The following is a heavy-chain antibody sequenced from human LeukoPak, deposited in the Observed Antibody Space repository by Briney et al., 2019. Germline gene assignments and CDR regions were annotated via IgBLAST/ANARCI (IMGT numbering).Heavy chain of an antibody. CDR2: ICTSGST. D-gene: IGHD3-10*01. CDR3: ARSSITMQENWFDP. Sequence: SETLSLTCTVSGGSISSYYWSWIRQPAGKGLEWIGRICTSGSTNYNPSLKSRVTMSVDTSKNQFSLKLSSVTAADTAVYYCARSSITMQENWFDPWGQGTLVTVSS. V-gene: IGHV4-4*07. CDR1: GGSISSYY. J-gene: IGHJ5*02.